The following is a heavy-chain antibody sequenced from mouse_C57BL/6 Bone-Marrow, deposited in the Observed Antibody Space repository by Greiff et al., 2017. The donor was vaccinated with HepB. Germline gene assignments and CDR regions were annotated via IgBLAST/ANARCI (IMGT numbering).Heavy chain of an antibody. V-gene: IGHV1-55*01. J-gene: IGHJ2*01. CDR2: IYPGSGST. Sequence: QVQLQPGAELVKPGASVKMSCKASGYTFTSYWITWVKQRPGQGLEWIGDIYPGSGSTNYNEKFKSKATLTVDTSSSTAYMQLSSLTSEDSAVYYCGVYYYGSSYFDYWGQGTTLTVSS. CDR1: GYTFTSYW. D-gene: IGHD1-1*01. CDR3: GVYYYGSSYFDY.